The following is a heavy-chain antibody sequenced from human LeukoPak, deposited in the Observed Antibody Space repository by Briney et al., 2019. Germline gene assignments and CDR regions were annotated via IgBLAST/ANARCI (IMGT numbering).Heavy chain of an antibody. CDR1: GASITTHW. J-gene: IGHJ5*01. V-gene: IGHV4-59*08. CDR3: VRHSSIAGGRLSGYWLDP. D-gene: IGHD3-16*01. CDR2: IFYTGSA. Sequence: PSETLPLTCTVSGASITTHWWSWIRQPPGKGLEWIAYIFYTGSANYNPSLKSGGTISVDTSKNQVSLKLSSVTAADTAVYYCVRHSSIAGGRLSGYWLDPWGQGTLVSVSS.